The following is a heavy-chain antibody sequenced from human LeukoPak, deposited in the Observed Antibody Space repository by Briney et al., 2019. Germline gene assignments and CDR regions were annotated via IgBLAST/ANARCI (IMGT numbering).Heavy chain of an antibody. CDR1: GGSFSGYF. Sequence: SETLSLTCAVYGGSFSGYFWTWIRQPPGKGLEWIGEISHSGSTTYSPSLKSRLTLSLDTSQKQFSLKMTSLTVADTAVYYCARGPRFDILTGYRSPDDDGFDVWGQGTMVTVSS. V-gene: IGHV4-34*01. CDR2: ISHSGST. J-gene: IGHJ3*01. CDR3: ARGPRFDILTGYRSPDDDGFDV. D-gene: IGHD3-9*01.